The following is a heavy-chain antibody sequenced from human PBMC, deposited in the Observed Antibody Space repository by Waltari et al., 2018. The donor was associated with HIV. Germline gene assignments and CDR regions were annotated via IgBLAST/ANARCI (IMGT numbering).Heavy chain of an antibody. CDR3: ARDTGPGRSSDS. Sequence: QVQLVQSGSELKKPGASVKVSCKASGYTFISNAINWVRQAPGQGLEWMGWINTKTGNPTYAQGFTGRFVFSVDTAVSTTFLQIDSLKGEDTALYYCARDTGPGRSSDSWGQGTLVTVSS. CDR1: GYTFISNA. J-gene: IGHJ4*02. V-gene: IGHV7-4-1*01. D-gene: IGHD3-10*01. CDR2: INTKTGNP.